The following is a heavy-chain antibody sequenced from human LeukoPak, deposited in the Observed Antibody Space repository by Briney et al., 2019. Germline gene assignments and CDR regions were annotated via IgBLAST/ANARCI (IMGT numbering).Heavy chain of an antibody. D-gene: IGHD2-2*01. V-gene: IGHV4-34*01. CDR1: GGSFSGYY. Sequence: PETLSLTCAVYGGSFSGYYWSWIRQPPGKGLEWIGEINHSGSTNYNPSLKSRVTISVDTSKNQFSLKLSSVTAADTAVYYCARGADCSSTSCRKGAFDIWGQGTMVTVSS. CDR2: INHSGST. CDR3: ARGADCSSTSCRKGAFDI. J-gene: IGHJ3*02.